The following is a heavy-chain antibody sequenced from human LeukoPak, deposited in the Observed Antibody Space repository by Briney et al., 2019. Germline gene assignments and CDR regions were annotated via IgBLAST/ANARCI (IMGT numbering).Heavy chain of an antibody. Sequence: PSETLSLTCTVSGGSISSSSYYWGWIRQPPGKGLEWIGEINHSGSTDYNPSLKSRVTISVDTSKNQFSLKVTSVIAADTAVYFCARPGWLGEFRYFDLWGRGTLVTVSS. CDR3: ARPGWLGEFRYFDL. CDR1: GGSISSSSYY. V-gene: IGHV4-39*07. J-gene: IGHJ2*01. CDR2: INHSGST. D-gene: IGHD3-10*01.